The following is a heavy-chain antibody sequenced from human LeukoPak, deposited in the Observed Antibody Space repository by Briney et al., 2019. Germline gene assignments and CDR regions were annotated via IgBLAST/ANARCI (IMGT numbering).Heavy chain of an antibody. Sequence: GGSLRLSCTATGLTFSTSGFNWVRQAPGKGLEWVASIGPTGSDRYHADSIKGRFTISRDNANNFLYLQMNSLRAEDTAVYYCATETNGRHYDYWGQGTLLTVSS. V-gene: IGHV3-21*06. CDR3: ATETNGRHYDY. CDR1: GLTFSTSG. D-gene: IGHD1-14*01. J-gene: IGHJ4*02. CDR2: IGPTGSDR.